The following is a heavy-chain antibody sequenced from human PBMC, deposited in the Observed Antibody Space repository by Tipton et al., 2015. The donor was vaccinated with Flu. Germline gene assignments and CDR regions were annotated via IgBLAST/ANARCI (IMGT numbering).Heavy chain of an antibody. Sequence: TLSLTCTVSGGSISGYYWSWIRQPPGKRLEWMGHIHDSGSANYSPSLKSRVTMSVDSPKNQFSLRLTSVTAADTAVYYCARVSPGVESWFDPWGQGTLVTVSS. J-gene: IGHJ5*02. CDR1: GGSISGYY. D-gene: IGHD3-3*01. CDR2: IHDSGSA. V-gene: IGHV4-59*01. CDR3: ARVSPGVESWFDP.